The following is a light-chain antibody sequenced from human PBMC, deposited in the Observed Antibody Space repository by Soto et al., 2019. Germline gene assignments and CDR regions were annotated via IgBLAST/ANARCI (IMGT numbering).Light chain of an antibody. J-gene: IGKJ4*01. CDR1: QSIRSS. V-gene: IGKV3-15*01. CDR3: RQYHSWPLT. Sequence: EIVMTQSPATLSMSPGERATLSCRASQSIRSSLAWYQQKPGQAPRLLIYGASTRATGVPASFSGSGSGTEFTLTISSLQSEHFAVYYCRQYHSWPLTFGGGTKVEIK. CDR2: GAS.